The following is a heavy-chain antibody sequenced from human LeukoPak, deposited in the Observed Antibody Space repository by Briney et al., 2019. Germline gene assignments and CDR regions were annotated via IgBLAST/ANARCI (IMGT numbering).Heavy chain of an antibody. V-gene: IGHV4-30-4*01. CDR1: GGSIRSGDYY. CDR3: AREREYSGYGSGGIVDS. D-gene: IGHD5-12*01. CDR2: IYYSGGT. Sequence: SETLSLTCTVSGGSIRSGDYYWSWIRQPPGKGLEWIGYIYYSGGTDYNPSLSSRVIISVDTSKNQFSLKLSSVTAADTALYYCAREREYSGYGSGGIVDSWGQGTLVTVSS. J-gene: IGHJ4*02.